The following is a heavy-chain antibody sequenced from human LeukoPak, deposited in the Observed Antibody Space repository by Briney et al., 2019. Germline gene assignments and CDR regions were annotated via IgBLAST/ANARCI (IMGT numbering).Heavy chain of an antibody. Sequence: ASVKVSCKASGYTFTNYDINWVRQATGQGLEWMGWMNPNSGDSHSVDKFQGRVTMTRDTSIRTAYMELSGLRSDDTAVYYYARRYCISTGCSAFDYWGPGTPVTVSS. J-gene: IGHJ4*02. D-gene: IGHD2-2*01. CDR1: GYTFTNYD. V-gene: IGHV1-8*01. CDR3: ARRYCISTGCSAFDY. CDR2: MNPNSGDS.